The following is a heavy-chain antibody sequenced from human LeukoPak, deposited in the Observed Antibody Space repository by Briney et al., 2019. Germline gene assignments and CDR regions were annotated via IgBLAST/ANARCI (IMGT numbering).Heavy chain of an antibody. CDR1: GGSINSYY. D-gene: IGHD1-26*01. V-gene: IGHV4-4*07. CDR2: IYTTGTT. CDR3: ARAGYTISYYSLDY. J-gene: IGHJ4*02. Sequence: SETLSLTCTVSGGSINSYYWGWIRQPAGGGLEWIGRIYTTGTTSYNPSLKSRVTISVDTSKNQFYLKLTSVTAADTAMYYCARAGYTISYYSLDYWGQGSLVTVSS.